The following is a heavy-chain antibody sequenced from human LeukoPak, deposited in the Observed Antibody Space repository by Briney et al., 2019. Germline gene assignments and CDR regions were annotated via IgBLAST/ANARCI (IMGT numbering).Heavy chain of an antibody. D-gene: IGHD6-13*01. Sequence: PSETLSLTCTVSGGSISSGSYYWSWIRQPAGKGLEWIGRIYTSGSTNYNPSLKSRVTISADTSKNQFSLKLSSVTAADTAVYYCARGPHSSSWYADAFDIWGQGTMVTVSS. V-gene: IGHV4-61*02. CDR3: ARGPHSSSWYADAFDI. CDR1: GGSISSGSYY. J-gene: IGHJ3*02. CDR2: IYTSGST.